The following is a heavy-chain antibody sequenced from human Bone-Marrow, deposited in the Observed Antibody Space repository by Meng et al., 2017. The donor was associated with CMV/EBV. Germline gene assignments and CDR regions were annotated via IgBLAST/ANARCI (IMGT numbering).Heavy chain of an antibody. V-gene: IGHV4-34*01. CDR1: GYY. CDR2: IDHSGST. CDR3: ARGGRGSYYDFWSGYSNYVDY. D-gene: IGHD3-3*01. J-gene: IGHJ4*02. Sequence: GYYWSWIRQPPGKGLEWISEIDHSGSTNYHPSLKGRVTISVDTSKNQFSLKLSSVTAADTAVYYCARGGRGSYYDFWSGYSNYVDYWGQGTLVTVSS.